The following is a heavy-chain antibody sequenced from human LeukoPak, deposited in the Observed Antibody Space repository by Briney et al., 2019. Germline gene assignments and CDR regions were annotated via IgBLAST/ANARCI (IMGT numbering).Heavy chain of an antibody. Sequence: SETLSLTCTVSGGSISSADYYWSWIRQPPGKGLEWIGYIHYSGSTYDNPSLESRVTISVDTSKNQFSLQLSSVTAADTALYYCTRAKSGYNYVTYWGQGTLVTVSS. V-gene: IGHV4-30-4*01. J-gene: IGHJ4*02. D-gene: IGHD5-24*01. CDR2: IHYSGST. CDR1: GGSISSADYY. CDR3: TRAKSGYNYVTY.